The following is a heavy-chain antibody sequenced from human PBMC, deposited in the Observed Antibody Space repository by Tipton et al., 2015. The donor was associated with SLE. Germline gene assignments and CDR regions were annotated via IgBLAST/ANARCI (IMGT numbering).Heavy chain of an antibody. Sequence: SLRLSCAASGFTFSSYWMSWVRQAPGKGLEWVANIKQDGSEKYYVDSVKGRFTISRDNANNSLYLQMNSLRDEDTAVYYCAKGYTSGRGAFDIWGQGTMVTVSS. D-gene: IGHD6-19*01. CDR2: IKQDGSEK. CDR3: AKGYTSGRGAFDI. V-gene: IGHV3-7*01. CDR1: GFTFSSYW. J-gene: IGHJ3*02.